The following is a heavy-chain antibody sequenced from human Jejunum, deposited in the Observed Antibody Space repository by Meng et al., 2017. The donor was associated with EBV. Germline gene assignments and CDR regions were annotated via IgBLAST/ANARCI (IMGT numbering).Heavy chain of an antibody. J-gene: IGHJ4*02. V-gene: IGHV3-21*02. CDR1: GFTFSSYS. Sequence: EVQLVESGGGLVKPGGSLRLSCAASGFTFSSYSMNWVRQAPGKGLEWVSYISSGSSFMYYADSVKGRFTISRDDAKNSLSLQMNNLGADDTAVYYCVRDSSFNVHWGQGTLVTASS. CDR2: ISSGSSFM. D-gene: IGHD3-16*02. CDR3: VRDSSFNVH.